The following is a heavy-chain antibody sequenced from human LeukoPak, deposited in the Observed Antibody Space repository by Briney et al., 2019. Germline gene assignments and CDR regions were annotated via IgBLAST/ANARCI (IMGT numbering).Heavy chain of an antibody. CDR2: INPSGGST. CDR1: GYTFTSYY. D-gene: IGHD2-21*02. J-gene: IGHJ6*02. V-gene: IGHV1-46*01. CDR3: ARDHGGVVVTSDYYYYGMDV. Sequence: ASVKVSCKASGYTFTSYYMHWVRQAPGQGLEWRGIINPSGGSTSYAQKFQGRVTITSDTSTSTVYMELSSLRSEDTAVYYCARDHGGVVVTSDYYYYGMDVWGQGTTVTVSS.